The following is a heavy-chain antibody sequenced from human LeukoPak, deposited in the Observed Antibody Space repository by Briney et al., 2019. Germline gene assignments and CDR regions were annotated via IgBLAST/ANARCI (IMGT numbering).Heavy chain of an antibody. J-gene: IGHJ4*02. CDR3: VRGHDSFDY. Sequence: GGSLRLSCAVSGFTFSDHYMDWVRQAAGKGLEWVGRSRNKDHRYSTEYAASVKGRFTISRDESKNSLYLQMNSLKIEDTAIYYCVRGHDSFDYWGQGALVTVSS. CDR1: GFTFSDHY. CDR2: SRNKDHRYST. V-gene: IGHV3-72*01. D-gene: IGHD3-3*01.